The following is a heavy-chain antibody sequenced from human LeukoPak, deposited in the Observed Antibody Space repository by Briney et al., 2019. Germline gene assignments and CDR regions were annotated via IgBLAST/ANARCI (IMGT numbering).Heavy chain of an antibody. CDR1: GFTFSDYY. D-gene: IGHD3-3*01. J-gene: IGHJ4*02. CDR3: ARNKYYDFWSGYYSPTYYFDY. Sequence: GGSLRLSCAASGFTFSDYYMSWIRQAPEKGLEWVSYISSSGSTIYYADSVKGRFTISRDNAKNSLYLQMNSLRAEDTAVYYCARNKYYDFWSGYYSPTYYFDYWGQGTLVTVSS. V-gene: IGHV3-11*01. CDR2: ISSSGSTI.